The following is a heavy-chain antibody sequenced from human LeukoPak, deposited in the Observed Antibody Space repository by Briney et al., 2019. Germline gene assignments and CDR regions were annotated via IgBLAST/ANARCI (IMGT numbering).Heavy chain of an antibody. V-gene: IGHV3-53*01. CDR3: ASSGAYSDFDF. CDR2: IYSGGSA. Sequence: GGSLRLSCAASGFTADNNYMSWVRQAPGKSLQWVSLIYSGGSAYYEDSVKGRFTISRDSSKNMVFLQMNSLRAEDTAVYYCASSGAYSDFDFWGQGTLVTVSS. CDR1: GFTADNNY. J-gene: IGHJ4*02. D-gene: IGHD3-22*01.